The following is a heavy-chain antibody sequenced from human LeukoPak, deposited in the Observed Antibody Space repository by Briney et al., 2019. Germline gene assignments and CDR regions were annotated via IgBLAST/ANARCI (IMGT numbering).Heavy chain of an antibody. Sequence: GGSLRLSCAVSGFTFSNYWMHWVHQDPGKGLAWVSRITPDGSGTSYADSVRGRFTVSRDNAKNTVYLQMNSLRAEDTAVYYCARDGRSSSSSDYWGQGTLVTVSS. CDR2: ITPDGSGT. D-gene: IGHD6-6*01. V-gene: IGHV3-74*01. CDR1: GFTFSNYW. CDR3: ARDGRSSSSSDY. J-gene: IGHJ4*02.